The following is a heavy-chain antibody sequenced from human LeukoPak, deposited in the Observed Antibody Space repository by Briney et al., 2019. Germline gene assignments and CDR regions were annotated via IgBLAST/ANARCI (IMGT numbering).Heavy chain of an antibody. CDR3: ARDGDYQYDSSGYYY. CDR1: GFTFSSHS. Sequence: QSGGSLRLSCAASGFTFSSHSMNWVRQAPGKGLEWISYITRTSSIIYYADSVKGRFTISRDNAKNSLYLQMNSLRAEDTAVYYCARDGDYQYDSSGYYYWGQGTLVTVSS. J-gene: IGHJ4*02. D-gene: IGHD3-22*01. V-gene: IGHV3-48*04. CDR2: ITRTSSII.